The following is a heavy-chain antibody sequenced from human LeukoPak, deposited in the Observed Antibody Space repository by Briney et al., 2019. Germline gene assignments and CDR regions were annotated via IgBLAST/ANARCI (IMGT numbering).Heavy chain of an antibody. CDR3: ATNTMFRGIHAFDI. Sequence: GESLKISCKGSGYSFTSYWIGWVRQMPGKGLEWMGIIYPGDSDTRYRPSFQGQVTISADKSISTAYLQWSSLKASDSAMYYCATNTMFRGIHAFDIWGQGTMVTVSS. CDR1: GYSFTSYW. V-gene: IGHV5-51*01. D-gene: IGHD3-10*01. J-gene: IGHJ3*02. CDR2: IYPGDSDT.